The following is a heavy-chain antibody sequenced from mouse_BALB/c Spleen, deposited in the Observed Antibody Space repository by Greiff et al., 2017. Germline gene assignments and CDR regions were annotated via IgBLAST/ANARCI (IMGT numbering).Heavy chain of an antibody. CDR1: GFTFSSYA. Sequence: EVQLVESGGGLVKPGGSLKLSCAASGFTFSSYAMSWVRQTPEKRLEWVASISSGGSTYYPDSVKGRFTISRDNARNILYLQMSSLRSEDTAMYYCARETFYGRGYFDYWGQGTTLTVSS. CDR3: ARETFYGRGYFDY. D-gene: IGHD1-2*01. J-gene: IGHJ2*01. V-gene: IGHV5-6-5*01. CDR2: ISSGGST.